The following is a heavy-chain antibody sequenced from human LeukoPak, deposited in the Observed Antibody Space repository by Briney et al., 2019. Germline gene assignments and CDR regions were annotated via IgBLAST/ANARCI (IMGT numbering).Heavy chain of an antibody. CDR2: ISGSGGST. V-gene: IGHV3-23*01. J-gene: IGHJ4*02. CDR1: GFTFSSYA. D-gene: IGHD3-3*01. Sequence: GGSLRLSCVASGFTFSSYAMSWVRQAPGKGLEWVSAISGSGGSTYYADSVKGRFTISRDNSKNTLYLQMNSLRAEDTAVYYCAKGDGFWSGGETYWGQGTLVTVSS. CDR3: AKGDGFWSGGETY.